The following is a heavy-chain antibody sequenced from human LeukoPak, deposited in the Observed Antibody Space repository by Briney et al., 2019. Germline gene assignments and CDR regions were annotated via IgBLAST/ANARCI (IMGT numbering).Heavy chain of an antibody. D-gene: IGHD5-18*01. J-gene: IGHJ4*02. V-gene: IGHV3-33*01. CDR3: ARVYSYGFLRWSYFDY. CDR2: MWYDGSNK. CDR1: GFTFSSYG. Sequence: GGSLRLSCAASGFTFSSYGMHWVRQAPGKGLEWVAVMWYDGSNKYYADSVKGRFTISRDNSKNTLYLQMNSLRAEDTAVYYCARVYSYGFLRWSYFDYWGQGTLVTVSS.